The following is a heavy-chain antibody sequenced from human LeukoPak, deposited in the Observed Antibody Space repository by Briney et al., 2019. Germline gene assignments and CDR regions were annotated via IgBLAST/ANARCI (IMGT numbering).Heavy chain of an antibody. Sequence: SETLSLTCTVSGGSISSYYWSWIRQPPGKGLEWIGYIYYSGSTNYNPSLKSRVTISVDTSKNQFSLKLSSVTAADTAVYYCASSEGYYYYGMDVWGQGTTVTVSS. V-gene: IGHV4-59*12. CDR1: GGSISSYY. CDR2: IYYSGST. CDR3: ASSEGYYYYGMDV. J-gene: IGHJ6*02.